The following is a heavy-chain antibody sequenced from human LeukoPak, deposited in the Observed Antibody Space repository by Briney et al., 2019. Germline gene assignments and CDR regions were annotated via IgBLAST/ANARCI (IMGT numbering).Heavy chain of an antibody. CDR1: GFTFSSYV. V-gene: IGHV3-30*03. CDR2: ISYDGRNK. CDR3: ARDRTSTIAVAGTVDN. D-gene: IGHD6-19*01. J-gene: IGHJ4*02. Sequence: PGGSLRLSCTASGFTFSSYVIHWVRQAPGKGLEWVAVISYDGRNKYYADSVEGRFTISRDNSKNTLNLQMDSLRTEDTAVYYCARDRTSTIAVAGTVDNWGQGTLVIVSS.